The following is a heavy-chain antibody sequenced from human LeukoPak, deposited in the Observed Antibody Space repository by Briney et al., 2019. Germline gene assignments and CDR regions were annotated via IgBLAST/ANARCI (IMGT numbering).Heavy chain of an antibody. CDR2: IYYSGST. V-gene: IGHV4-39*01. CDR3: ARLGLRFLEWLSRGVY. J-gene: IGHJ4*02. Sequence: SETLSLTCTVSGGSISSSSYYWGWIRQPPGKGLEWIGSIYYSGSTYYNPSLKSRVTISVDTSKNQFSLKLSSVTAADTAVYYCARLGLRFLEWLSRGVYWGQGTLVTISS. D-gene: IGHD3-3*01. CDR1: GGSISSSSYY.